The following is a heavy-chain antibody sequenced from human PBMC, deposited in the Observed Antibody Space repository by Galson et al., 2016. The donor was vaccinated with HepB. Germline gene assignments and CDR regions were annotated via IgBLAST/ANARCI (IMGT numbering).Heavy chain of an antibody. D-gene: IGHD1-1*01. CDR2: ISRSGGST. CDR3: AKIGGYLGSATPTDY. J-gene: IGHJ4*02. V-gene: IGHV3-23*01. CDR1: GFTFSSYA. Sequence: SLRLSCAASGFTFSSYAMNWVRQAPGKGLEWMSTISRSGGSTDYADSLKGRFTISRDNSKNMLYLQMNSLRVEDAAVYYCAKIGGYLGSATPTDYWGQGTLVTVSS.